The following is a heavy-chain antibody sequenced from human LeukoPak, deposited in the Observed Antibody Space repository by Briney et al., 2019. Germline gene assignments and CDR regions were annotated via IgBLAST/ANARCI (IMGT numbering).Heavy chain of an antibody. D-gene: IGHD2-8*01. Sequence: SETLSLTCAVSGDSISTTRYHWGWIRQPPGKGLEWMASIFYTGSTYYNSSLKGRATISVDTSKNQFSLKLTSVTAADTAVYYCARHLMSVIDPWGQGTLVTVSS. CDR1: GDSISTTRYH. CDR2: IFYTGST. CDR3: ARHLMSVIDP. J-gene: IGHJ5*02. V-gene: IGHV4-39*01.